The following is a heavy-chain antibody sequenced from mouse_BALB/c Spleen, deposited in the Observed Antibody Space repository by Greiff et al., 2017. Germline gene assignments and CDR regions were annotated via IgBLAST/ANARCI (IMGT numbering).Heavy chain of an antibody. CDR2: ISDGGSYT. Sequence: EVMLVESGGGLVKPGGSLKLSCAASGFTFSDYYMYWVRQTPEKRLEWVATISDGGSYTYYPDSVKGRFTISRDNAKNNLYLQMSSLKSEDTAMYYCARGEDYYYAMDYWGQGTSVTVSS. V-gene: IGHV5-4*02. CDR1: GFTFSDYY. CDR3: ARGEDYYYAMDY. J-gene: IGHJ4*01.